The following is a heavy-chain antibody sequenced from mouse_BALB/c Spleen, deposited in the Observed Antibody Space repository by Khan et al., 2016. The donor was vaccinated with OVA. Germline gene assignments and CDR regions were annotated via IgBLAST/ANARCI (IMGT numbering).Heavy chain of an antibody. CDR2: FNPNNGGT. V-gene: IGHV1-18*01. CDR1: GYTFTAYT. Sequence: VQLQLPGPELVKPGASVRISCKSSGYTFTAYTMHWVKQSHGKSLEWLGGFNPNNGGTSYNQKFKGKATLTVDKSSSTAYMELRSLTSEDSAFYYCTIRDYYAYYWFFDVWGAGTTVTVSS. J-gene: IGHJ1*01. CDR3: TIRDYYAYYWFFDV. D-gene: IGHD1-2*01.